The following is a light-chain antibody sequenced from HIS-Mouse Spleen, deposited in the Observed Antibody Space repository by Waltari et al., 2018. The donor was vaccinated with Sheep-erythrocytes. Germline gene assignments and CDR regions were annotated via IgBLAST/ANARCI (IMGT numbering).Light chain of an antibody. CDR2: KAS. CDR3: QQYNSYWT. J-gene: IGKJ1*01. Sequence: DIQMTQSPSTLSASVGARVTITCRASQSIRSWLAWYQQKPGKAPKLLIYKASSLESGVPSRFSGSGSGTEFTLTISSLQPDDFATYYCQQYNSYWTFGQGTKVEIK. V-gene: IGKV1-5*03. CDR1: QSIRSW.